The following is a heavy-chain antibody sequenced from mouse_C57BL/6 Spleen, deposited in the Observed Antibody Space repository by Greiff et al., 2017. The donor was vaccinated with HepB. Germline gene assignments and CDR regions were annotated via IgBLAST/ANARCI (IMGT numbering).Heavy chain of an antibody. CDR1: SYAFSSSW. D-gene: IGHD1-1*01. Sequence: QVQLQQSGPELVKPGASVKISCKASSYAFSSSWMNWVKQRPGKGLEWIGRIYPGDGDTNYNGKFKGKATLTADKSSSTAYMQLSSLTSEDSAVYFCASHYGSSPDYWGQGTTLTVSS. CDR2: IYPGDGDT. V-gene: IGHV1-82*01. J-gene: IGHJ2*01. CDR3: ASHYGSSPDY.